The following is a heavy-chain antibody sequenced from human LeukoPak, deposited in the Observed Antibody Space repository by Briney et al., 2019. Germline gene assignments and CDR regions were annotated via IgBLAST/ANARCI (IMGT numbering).Heavy chain of an antibody. Sequence: GESLKISCKGSGNTFTNYWIGWVRQLPGKGLEWMGIIYPGDSETRYSPSFQGQVTMSADKSISTAYLQWSSLKASDTAMYYCASPSSGDNYDAFDIWGQGTMVTVSS. CDR3: ASPSSGDNYDAFDI. D-gene: IGHD3-22*01. CDR2: IYPGDSET. J-gene: IGHJ3*02. CDR1: GNTFTNYW. V-gene: IGHV5-51*01.